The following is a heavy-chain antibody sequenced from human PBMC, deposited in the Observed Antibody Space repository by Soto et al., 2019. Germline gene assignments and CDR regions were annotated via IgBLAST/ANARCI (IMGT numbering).Heavy chain of an antibody. Sequence: EVQLVESGGDLVQPGGSLRLSCAASGFTVSSNYMSWVRQAPGKGLEWVSVIQSGGSTFYADSVKVRFTIARGNSKTTLYIQMNSLSVDDTAMYYCLRGDVHCSGGSCYGVHTDVWGRGTTVNVPS. CDR2: IQSGGST. J-gene: IGHJ6*03. V-gene: IGHV3-66*01. D-gene: IGHD2-15*01. CDR3: LRGDVHCSGGSCYGVHTDV. CDR1: GFTVSSNY.